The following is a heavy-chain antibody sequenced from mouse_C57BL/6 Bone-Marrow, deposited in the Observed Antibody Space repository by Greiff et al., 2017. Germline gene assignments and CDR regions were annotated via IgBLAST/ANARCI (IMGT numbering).Heavy chain of an antibody. CDR1: GYTFTSYW. Sequence: QVQLQQPGAELVKPGASVKLSCKASGYTFTSYWMQWVKQRPGQGLEWIGEIDPSDSYTNYNQKFKGKATLTVDTSSSTAYMQLSSLTSEDSAVYYCAQLRFDYWGQGTTLTVSS. CDR3: AQLRFDY. CDR2: IDPSDSYT. V-gene: IGHV1-50*01. D-gene: IGHD2-4*01. J-gene: IGHJ2*01.